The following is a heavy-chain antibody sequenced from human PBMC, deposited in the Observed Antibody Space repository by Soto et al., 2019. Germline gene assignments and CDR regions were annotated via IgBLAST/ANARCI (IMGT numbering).Heavy chain of an antibody. CDR3: AKDLYMHDRSGYVNDF. J-gene: IGHJ4*02. CDR1: GFTFSAYA. D-gene: IGHD3-22*01. CDR2: ISDSGGNT. V-gene: IGHV3-23*01. Sequence: EVQLLESGGGLVQPGGSLTLSCAASGFTFSAYAMSWVRQAPGKGLEWVSRISDSGGNTYYADSVKCRFTISRDNSKNTLYVQMNSLRAEDTAIYYCAKDLYMHDRSGYVNDFWGQVTLVTVSS.